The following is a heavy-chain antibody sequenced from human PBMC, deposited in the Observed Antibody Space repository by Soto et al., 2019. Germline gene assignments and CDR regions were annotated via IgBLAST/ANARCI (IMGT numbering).Heavy chain of an antibody. Sequence: QGLLVQSGAEVQKPGASVKISCQGSGSTFNDQYVHWVRQAPGQGLDWMGIINPSGLTTTYAERFEDRVIMTRDTSTSTVYMELSSLTSEDTAVYYCVRVRQRSRIAVAGPFGYWGQGTLVTVSS. CDR3: VRVRQRSRIAVAGPFGY. CDR1: GSTFNDQY. CDR2: INPSGLTT. J-gene: IGHJ4*02. V-gene: IGHV1-46*02. D-gene: IGHD6-19*01.